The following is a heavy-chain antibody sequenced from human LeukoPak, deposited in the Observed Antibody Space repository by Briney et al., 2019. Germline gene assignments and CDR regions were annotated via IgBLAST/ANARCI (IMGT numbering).Heavy chain of an antibody. CDR3: AKPVIPSAYQGTYYMDV. V-gene: IGHV3-30*02. Sequence: GGSLRLSCAASGLIFSSYGMHWVRQAPGEGLEWVAYIRYDESKTIYADSVKGRFTISRDNSKNTLYLQMHSLRADDTALYYCAKPVIPSAYQGTYYMDVWGKGTTVTVSS. CDR2: IRYDESKT. D-gene: IGHD3-16*01. J-gene: IGHJ6*03. CDR1: GLIFSSYG.